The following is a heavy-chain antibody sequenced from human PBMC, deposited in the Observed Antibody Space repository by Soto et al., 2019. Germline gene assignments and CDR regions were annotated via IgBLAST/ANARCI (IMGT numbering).Heavy chain of an antibody. D-gene: IGHD3-3*01. CDR2: IYHSGST. J-gene: IGHJ6*02. CDR1: GGSISSSNW. CDR3: ARERYYDFWSGFPLKARPLRQHNYYGMDV. Sequence: KPSETLSLTCAVSGGSISSSNWWSWVRQPPGKGLEWIGEIYHSGSTNYNPSLKSRVTISVDKSKNQFSLKLSSVTAADTAVYYCARERYYDFWSGFPLKARPLRQHNYYGMDVWGQGTTVTVSS. V-gene: IGHV4-4*02.